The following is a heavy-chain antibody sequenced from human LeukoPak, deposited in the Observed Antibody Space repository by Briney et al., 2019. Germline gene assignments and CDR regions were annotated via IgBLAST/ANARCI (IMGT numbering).Heavy chain of an antibody. Sequence: GGSLRLSCAASGLTFSTYDMHWVRQATGEGLEWVSGIGKGGDTYYVGSVKGRFTISRDNAKNSLYLQMTSLRAEDTAVYYCARSEFEAFDMWGQGTMVTVSS. V-gene: IGHV3-13*04. CDR2: IGKGGDT. J-gene: IGHJ3*02. D-gene: IGHD3-10*01. CDR1: GLTFSTYD. CDR3: ARSEFEAFDM.